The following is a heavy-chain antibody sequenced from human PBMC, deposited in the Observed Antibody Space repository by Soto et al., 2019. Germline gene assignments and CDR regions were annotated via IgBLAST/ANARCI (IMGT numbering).Heavy chain of an antibody. V-gene: IGHV4-59*08. CDR1: NDSISTYY. J-gene: IGHJ4*02. Sequence: QVQLQESGPGLVKPSETLSLTCTVSNDSISTYYWTWIRQPPGKGLEWIGFIYYSGSTNYNPSLQSRVTISVDKSKNQFSLKMNSVTAADTAVYYCARPGRDWGALHYWGQGTLVTVSS. D-gene: IGHD7-27*01. CDR3: ARPGRDWGALHY. CDR2: IYYSGST.